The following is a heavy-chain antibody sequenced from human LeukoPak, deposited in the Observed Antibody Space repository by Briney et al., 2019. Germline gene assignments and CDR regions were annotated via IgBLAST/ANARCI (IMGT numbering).Heavy chain of an antibody. CDR3: AGLLGYCSSTSCPNWFDP. CDR2: IYYSGST. D-gene: IGHD2-2*01. J-gene: IGHJ5*02. V-gene: IGHV4-30-4*08. Sequence: PSETLSLTCTVSGGSISSGDYYWSWIRQPPGKGLEWIGYIYYSGSTYYNPSLKSRVTISVDTSKHQFSLKLSSVTAADTAVYYCAGLLGYCSSTSCPNWFDPWSQGTLVTVSS. CDR1: GGSISSGDYY.